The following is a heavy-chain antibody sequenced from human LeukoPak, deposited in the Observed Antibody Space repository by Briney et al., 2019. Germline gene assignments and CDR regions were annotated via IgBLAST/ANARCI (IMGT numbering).Heavy chain of an antibody. J-gene: IGHJ4*02. CDR3: ARDGGNLLDY. CDR1: GGSISSYY. V-gene: IGHV4-59*01. D-gene: IGHD4-23*01. CDR2: IYYSGST. Sequence: SETLSLTCTVSGGSISSYYWSWFRQPPGKGLEWIGYIYYSGSTNYNPSLKSRVTISVDTSKNQFSLKLSSVTAADTAVYYCARDGGNLLDYWGQGTPVTVSS.